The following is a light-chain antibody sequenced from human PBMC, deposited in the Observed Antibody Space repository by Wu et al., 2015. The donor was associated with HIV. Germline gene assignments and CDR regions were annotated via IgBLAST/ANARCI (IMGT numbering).Light chain of an antibody. CDR1: QSVRSSY. CDR3: QQYANSPLT. CDR2: GVT. J-gene: IGKJ4*01. Sequence: EIVLTQSPGTLSLSPGERATLSCRASQSVRSSYLAWYQQKPGQTPRLLIYGVTSRATGIPDRFSGSGSGTDFTLTISRLEPEDFAVYFCQQYANSPLTFGGGTKVEIK. V-gene: IGKV3-20*01.